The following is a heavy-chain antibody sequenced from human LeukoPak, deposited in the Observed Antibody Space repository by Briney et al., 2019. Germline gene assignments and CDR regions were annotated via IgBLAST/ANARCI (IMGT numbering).Heavy chain of an antibody. D-gene: IGHD3-10*01. Sequence: GESLKISCKGSGYSFTSYWICWVRQMPGKGLEWMGSIYPGDSDTRYSPSFQGQVTISADKSISTAYLQWSSLKASDTAMYYCARTLYYYGSGSQTWFDPWGQGTLVTVSS. V-gene: IGHV5-51*01. J-gene: IGHJ5*02. CDR3: ARTLYYYGSGSQTWFDP. CDR1: GYSFTSYW. CDR2: IYPGDSDT.